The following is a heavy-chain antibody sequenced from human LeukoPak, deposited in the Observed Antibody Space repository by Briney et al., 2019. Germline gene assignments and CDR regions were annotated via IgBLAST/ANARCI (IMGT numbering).Heavy chain of an antibody. CDR2: IYTSGST. V-gene: IGHV4-4*07. J-gene: IGHJ5*02. D-gene: IGHD1-20*01. CDR3: ARGLRITGTGNWFDP. CDR1: GGSISSYY. Sequence: LETLSLTCTVSGGSISSYYWSWIRQPAGKGLEWIGRIYTSGSTNYNPSLKSRVTMSVDTSKNQFSLKLSSVTAADTAVYYCARGLRITGTGNWFDPWGQGTLVTVSS.